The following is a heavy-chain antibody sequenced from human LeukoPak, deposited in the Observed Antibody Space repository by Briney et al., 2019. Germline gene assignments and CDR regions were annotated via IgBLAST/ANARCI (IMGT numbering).Heavy chain of an antibody. J-gene: IGHJ4*02. D-gene: IGHD6-25*01. Sequence: SEILSLTSTVSGGSISIISSSTYYWGWIRQAPGKGLEWIGSLYYGENSHYNPSLKSRATLSVDTSNNQFSLKLTSVTAADAAVYFCARQLPTAAADTRGYFDYWGQGTVVTVSS. V-gene: IGHV4-39*01. CDR2: LYYGENS. CDR1: GGSISIISSSTYY. CDR3: ARQLPTAAADTRGYFDY.